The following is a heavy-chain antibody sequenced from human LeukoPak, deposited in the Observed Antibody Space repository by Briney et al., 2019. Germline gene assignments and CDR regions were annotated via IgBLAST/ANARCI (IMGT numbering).Heavy chain of an antibody. V-gene: IGHV3-7*01. CDR2: IKQDGSEK. D-gene: IGHD3-3*01. CDR3: ARDTGVRILSYYYYYMDV. J-gene: IGHJ6*03. CDR1: GFTFSSYW. Sequence: GGSLRLSCAASGFTFSSYWMSWVRQAPGKGLEWVANIKQDGSEKYYVDSVKGRFTISRDNAKNSLYLQMNSLRAEDTAVYYCARDTGVRILSYYYYYMDVWGKGTTVTVSS.